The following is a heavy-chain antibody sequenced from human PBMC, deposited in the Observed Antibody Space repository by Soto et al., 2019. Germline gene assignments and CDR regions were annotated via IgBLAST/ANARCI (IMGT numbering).Heavy chain of an antibody. CDR2: VYPGDSDT. D-gene: IGHD6-13*01. CDR3: ARQSLSSSAFDF. V-gene: IGHV5-51*01. CDR1: GYSFVNYW. Sequence: EVQLVQSESEVKNPGESLKISCKVSGYSFVNYWIGWVRQMPGKGLEWMGNVYPGDSDTDYSPSFQGHVTISADKSITTTYLQWSSLQASDTAIYYCARQSLSSSAFDFWGQGTLVIVSS. J-gene: IGHJ4*02.